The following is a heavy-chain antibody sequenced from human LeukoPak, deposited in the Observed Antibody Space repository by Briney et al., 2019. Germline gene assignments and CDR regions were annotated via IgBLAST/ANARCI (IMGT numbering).Heavy chain of an antibody. CDR2: ISGSGGST. CDR1: GFTFSSYA. Sequence: GGSLRLSCAASGFTFSSYAMSWVRQAPGKGLEWVSAISGSGGSTYYADSVKGRFTISRDNAKNSLYLQMNSLRAEDTAVYYCARGEGSSWFPDYWGQGTLVTVSS. CDR3: ARGEGSSWFPDY. J-gene: IGHJ4*02. V-gene: IGHV3-23*01. D-gene: IGHD6-13*01.